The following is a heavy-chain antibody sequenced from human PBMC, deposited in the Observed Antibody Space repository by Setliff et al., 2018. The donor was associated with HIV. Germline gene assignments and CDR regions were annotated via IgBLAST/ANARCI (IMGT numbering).Heavy chain of an antibody. Sequence: ASVKVSCKASGYTFTSYGITWVRQAPGQGLEWMGWISIYNGNTHYAQKLQGRVTMTTDTSTSTAYMELRSLRSDDTAMYYCARKYTGGPLDYWGQGTLVTVSS. V-gene: IGHV1-18*01. CDR1: GYTFTSYG. CDR3: ARKYTGGPLDY. CDR2: ISIYNGNT. J-gene: IGHJ4*02. D-gene: IGHD6-19*01.